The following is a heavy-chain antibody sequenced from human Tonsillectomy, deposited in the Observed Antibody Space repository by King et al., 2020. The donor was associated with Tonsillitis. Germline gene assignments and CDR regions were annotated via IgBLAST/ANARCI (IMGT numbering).Heavy chain of an antibody. Sequence: VQLVQSGTEVKKPGSSVKVSCKSSGGTFSTFGISWVRQAPGQGLEWMGGIIPMFGTANYAQKFQGRVTIIADESTTTVYMELSNLRSEDTAVYYCARGHQLAQVLFLSGGQGTLVIVPS. D-gene: IGHD2/OR15-2a*01. J-gene: IGHJ5*01. CDR3: ARGHQLAQVLFLS. CDR1: GGTFSTFG. CDR2: IIPMFGTA. V-gene: IGHV1-69*01.